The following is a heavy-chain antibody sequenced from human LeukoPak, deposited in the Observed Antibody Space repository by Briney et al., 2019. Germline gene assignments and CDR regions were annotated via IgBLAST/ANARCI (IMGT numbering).Heavy chain of an antibody. CDR1: GFTFSSYG. CDR3: AKGIAVAVADAFDI. D-gene: IGHD6-19*01. J-gene: IGHJ3*02. Sequence: PGGSLRLSCAASGFTFSSYGTPWVRQAPGKGLEWVAVISYDGSNKYYADSVKGRFTISRDNSKNTLYLQMNSLRAEDTAVYYCAKGIAVAVADAFDIWGQGTMVTVSS. CDR2: ISYDGSNK. V-gene: IGHV3-30*18.